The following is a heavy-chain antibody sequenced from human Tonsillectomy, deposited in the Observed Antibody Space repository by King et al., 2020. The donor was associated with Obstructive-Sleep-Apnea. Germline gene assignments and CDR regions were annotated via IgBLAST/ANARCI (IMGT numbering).Heavy chain of an antibody. CDR3: ARDVKGVYCSSTSCQRRAFQFDY. Sequence: VQLVESGAEVKKPGASVKVSCKASGYTFTGYYMHWVRQAPGQGLEWMGWINPNSGGTNYAQKFQGRVTMTRDTSISTAYMERSRLRSDDTAVYYCARDVKGVYCSSTSCQRRAFQFDYWGQGTLVTVSS. D-gene: IGHD2-2*01. J-gene: IGHJ4*02. CDR1: GYTFTGYY. V-gene: IGHV1-2*02. CDR2: INPNSGGT.